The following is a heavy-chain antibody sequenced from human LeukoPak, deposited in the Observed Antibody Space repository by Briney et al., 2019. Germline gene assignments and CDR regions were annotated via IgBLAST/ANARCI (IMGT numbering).Heavy chain of an antibody. V-gene: IGHV1-8*01. CDR3: ARGFRDSSGRKPDY. D-gene: IGHD3-22*01. CDR1: GYTFTSYD. CDR2: MNSNSGNT. J-gene: IGHJ4*02. Sequence: ASVKVSCKASGYTFTSYDINWVRQATGQGLEWMGWMNSNSGNTGYAQKFQDRVTMTRNTSINTAYMELSSLRSEDMAVYYCARGFRDSSGRKPDYWGQGTLVTVSS.